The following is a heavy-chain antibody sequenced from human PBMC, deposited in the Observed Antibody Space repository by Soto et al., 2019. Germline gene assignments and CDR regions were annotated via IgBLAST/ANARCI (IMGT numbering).Heavy chain of an antibody. J-gene: IGHJ3*02. V-gene: IGHV3-21*01. D-gene: IGHD4-17*01. CDR3: AMPYDYGDAFDI. CDR1: GFTFSSYS. CDR2: ISSSSSYI. Sequence: GGSLRLSCAASGFTFSSYSMNWVRQAPGKGLEWVSSISSSSSYIYYADSVKGRFTISRDNAKNSLYLQMNSLRAEDTAVYYCAMPYDYGDAFDIWGQGTMVTVSS.